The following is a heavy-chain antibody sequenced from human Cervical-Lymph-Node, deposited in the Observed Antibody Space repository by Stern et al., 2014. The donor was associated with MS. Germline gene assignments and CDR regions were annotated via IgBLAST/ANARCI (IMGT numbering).Heavy chain of an antibody. CDR3: AKGSGGSGYYPVALDY. CDR1: GFTFDAYA. V-gene: IGHV3-9*01. J-gene: IGHJ4*02. Sequence: EVQLVESGGGLVQPGRSLRLSCAASGFTFDAYAMHWVRQAPGKGLEWVSGITWNSFSVGYADSVKGRFTISRDNAKNSLYLQMNSLRGDDTALYYCAKGSGGSGYYPVALDYWGQGTLVTVSS. D-gene: IGHD3-3*01. CDR2: ITWNSFSV.